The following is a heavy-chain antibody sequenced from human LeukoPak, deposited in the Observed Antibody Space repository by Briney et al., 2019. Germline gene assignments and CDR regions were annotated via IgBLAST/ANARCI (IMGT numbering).Heavy chain of an antibody. J-gene: IGHJ4*02. V-gene: IGHV4-59*01. CDR2: IYYTGST. Sequence: SETLSLTCAVYGGSFSGYYWSWIRQPPGKGLEWIGYIYYTGSTNYNPSLRSRVTISVDTSKNQFSLELSSVTAADAAVYYCARVGFGNTPHPIDYWGQGALVTVSS. CDR1: GGSFSGYY. D-gene: IGHD4-23*01. CDR3: ARVGFGNTPHPIDY.